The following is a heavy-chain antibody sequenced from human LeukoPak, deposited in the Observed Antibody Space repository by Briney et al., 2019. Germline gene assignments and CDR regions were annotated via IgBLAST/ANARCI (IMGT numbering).Heavy chain of an antibody. J-gene: IGHJ6*02. CDR1: GFIFDDYA. D-gene: IGHD6-19*01. Sequence: GGSLRLSCAASGFIFDDYAMHWVRQIPGKGLEWVSSISWNSGRIVYADSVKGRFTISRDNAKNSLYLQMNSPRREDTALYFCAKDKTIAVADYAMDVWGQGTTVTVFS. V-gene: IGHV3-9*01. CDR3: AKDKTIAVADYAMDV. CDR2: ISWNSGRI.